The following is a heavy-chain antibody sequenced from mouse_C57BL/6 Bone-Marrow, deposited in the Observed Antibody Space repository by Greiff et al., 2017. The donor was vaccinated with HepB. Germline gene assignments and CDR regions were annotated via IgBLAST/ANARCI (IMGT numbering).Heavy chain of an antibody. CDR3: ARPIYYDNYGGGY. Sequence: EVQLQQSGPELVKPGASVKISCKASGYSFTGYYMNWLKQSPEKSLEWIGEINPSTGGTTYNQKFKAKATLTVDKSSSTDYMQLKSLTSEDSAVYYCARPIYYDNYGGGYWGQGTTLTVSS. V-gene: IGHV1-42*01. J-gene: IGHJ2*01. D-gene: IGHD2-1*01. CDR2: INPSTGGT. CDR1: GYSFTGYY.